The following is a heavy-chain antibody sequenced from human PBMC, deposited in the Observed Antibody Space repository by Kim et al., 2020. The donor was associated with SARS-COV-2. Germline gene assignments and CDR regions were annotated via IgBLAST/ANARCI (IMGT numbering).Heavy chain of an antibody. CDR1: GGSFSGYY. Sequence: SETLSLTCAVYGGSFSGYYWSWIRQPPGKGLEWIGEINHSGSTNYNPSLKSRVTISVDTSKNQFSLKLSSVTAADTAVYYCARTYSSSWPFDYWGQGTLV. CDR2: INHSGST. V-gene: IGHV4-34*01. CDR3: ARTYSSSWPFDY. D-gene: IGHD6-13*01. J-gene: IGHJ4*02.